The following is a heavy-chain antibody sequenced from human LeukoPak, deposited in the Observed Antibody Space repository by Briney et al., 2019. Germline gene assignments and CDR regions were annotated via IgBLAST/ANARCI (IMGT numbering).Heavy chain of an antibody. CDR2: LYSDGNT. CDR3: ARGVEPLAANTLAY. J-gene: IGHJ4*02. CDR1: GFTFITND. D-gene: IGHD1-14*01. V-gene: IGHV3-53*01. Sequence: PGGSLRLSCAASGFTFITNDMTWVRQAPGKGLEWVSVLYSDGNTKYADSVQGRFTISRDNSKHTLYLEMNSLSPDDTAVYYCARGVEPLAANTLAYWGQGTLVTVSS.